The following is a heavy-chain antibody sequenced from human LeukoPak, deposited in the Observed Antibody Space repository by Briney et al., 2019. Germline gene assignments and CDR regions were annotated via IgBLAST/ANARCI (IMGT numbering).Heavy chain of an antibody. CDR3: ARRAGSGYCTNGVCPGHFQH. CDR2: INHSGST. D-gene: IGHD2-8*01. J-gene: IGHJ1*01. CDR1: GGSFSGYY. V-gene: IGHV4-34*01. Sequence: SETLSLTCAVYGGSFSGYYWSWIRQPPGKGLEWIGEINHSGSTNYNPSLKSRVTISVDTSKNQFSLKLSSVTAADTAVYYCARRAGSGYCTNGVCPGHFQHWGQGTLVTVSS.